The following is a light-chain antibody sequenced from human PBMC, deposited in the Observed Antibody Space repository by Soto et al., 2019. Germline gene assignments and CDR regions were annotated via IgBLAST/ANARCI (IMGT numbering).Light chain of an antibody. CDR2: GAS. CDR3: QQGYSNPWT. J-gene: IGKJ1*01. V-gene: IGKV3-15*01. CDR1: QSVGSN. Sequence: EIVLTQSPATLSVSPGERVTLSCRARQSVGSNLAWYQQKPGQAPRLLIYGASTRATGIPARFSGSGSETDFTLTVESLQPEDFATYYCQQGYSNPWTFGQGNKVDIK.